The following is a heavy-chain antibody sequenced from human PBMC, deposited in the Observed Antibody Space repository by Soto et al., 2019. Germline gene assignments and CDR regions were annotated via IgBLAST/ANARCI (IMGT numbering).Heavy chain of an antibody. J-gene: IGHJ6*02. CDR1: GFTFSSYA. V-gene: IGHV3-30-3*01. CDR3: ARDRSGALAVDTAMVDYYYYGMDV. D-gene: IGHD5-18*01. Sequence: GGSLRLSCAASGFTFSSYAMHWVRQAPGKGLEWVAVISYDGSNKYYADSVKGRFTISRDNSKNTLYLQMNSLRAEDTAVYYCARDRSGALAVDTAMVDYYYYGMDVWGQGTTVTVS. CDR2: ISYDGSNK.